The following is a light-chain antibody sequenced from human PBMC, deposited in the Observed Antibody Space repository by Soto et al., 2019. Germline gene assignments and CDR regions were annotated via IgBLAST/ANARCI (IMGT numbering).Light chain of an antibody. CDR3: QSYDSSLSGSKV. CDR1: SSNIGAGHD. CDR2: GNN. Sequence: QSVLTQPPSVSGAPGQRVAISCTGSSSNIGAGHDVHWYQQVPGTAPRLLIYGNNNRPSGVTDRFSGSKSGTSASLAITGLQAEDEADYYCQSYDSSLSGSKVFGAGTKVTVL. J-gene: IGLJ1*01. V-gene: IGLV1-40*01.